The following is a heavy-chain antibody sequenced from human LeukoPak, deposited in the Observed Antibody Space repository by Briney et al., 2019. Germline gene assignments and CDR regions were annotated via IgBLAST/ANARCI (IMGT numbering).Heavy chain of an antibody. CDR1: GYTFTNYG. J-gene: IGHJ4*02. CDR2: ISAYNGNT. CDR3: ARDRPVMITFGGVIIAAY. V-gene: IGHV1-18*01. Sequence: GASVKVSCKASGYTFTNYGISWVRQAPGQGLEWMGWISAYNGNTNYAQKLQGRVTMTTDTSTSTAYMELRSLRSDDTAVYYCARDRPVMITFGGVIIAAYWGQGTLVSVSS. D-gene: IGHD3-16*02.